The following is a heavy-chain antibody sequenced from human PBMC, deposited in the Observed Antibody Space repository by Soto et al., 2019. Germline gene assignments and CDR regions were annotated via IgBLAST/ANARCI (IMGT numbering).Heavy chain of an antibody. CDR2: IYWDGDK. D-gene: IGHD2-15*01. CDR1: GFSLSTSGVG. Sequence: QITLKESGPTLVKPTQTLTVTCTFSGFSLSTSGVGVAWIRQPPGKALEWLALIYWDGDKRYSPFLKSRLTSPKDTSENQVVLTLSNMDPVDTATYYCAHKGGRGAGMDVWGQGTTVTVSS. J-gene: IGHJ6*02. CDR3: AHKGGRGAGMDV. V-gene: IGHV2-5*02.